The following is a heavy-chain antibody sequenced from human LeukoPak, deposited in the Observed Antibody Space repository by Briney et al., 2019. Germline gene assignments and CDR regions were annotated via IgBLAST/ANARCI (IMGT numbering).Heavy chain of an antibody. CDR2: ISSSGRTI. V-gene: IGHV3-48*04. CDR1: GFTLSNYS. D-gene: IGHD5-12*01. J-gene: IGHJ4*02. Sequence: GGSLRLSCAASGFTLSNYSMNWVRQAPGKGLEWVSYISSSGRTIYYADSVKGRFTISRDNAKNSLYLQMNSLRAEDTAVYYCARGADIVAADYWGQGTLVTVSS. CDR3: ARGADIVAADY.